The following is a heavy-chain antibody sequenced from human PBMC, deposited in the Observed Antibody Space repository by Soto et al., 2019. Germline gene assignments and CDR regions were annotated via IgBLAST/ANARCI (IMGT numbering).Heavy chain of an antibody. D-gene: IGHD4-17*01. J-gene: IGHJ4*02. CDR2: VNPSGDNT. CDR3: ARELGGTTVNTLFDH. CDR1: GGTFSNYA. V-gene: IGHV1-46*01. Sequence: GASVKVSCKASGGTFSNYAISWVRQAPGQGLEWMGIVNPSGDNTNYAQKFRGRVTMTRDTSTNTVHMELSSLRSEDTAVYFCARELGGTTVNTLFDHWGQGTVVTVSS.